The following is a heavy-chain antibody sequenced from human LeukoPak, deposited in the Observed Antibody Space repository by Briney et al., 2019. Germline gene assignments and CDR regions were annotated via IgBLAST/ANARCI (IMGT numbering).Heavy chain of an antibody. D-gene: IGHD6-19*01. V-gene: IGHV3-30*03. CDR1: GFTFTSFG. CDR2: ISSFDGNSK. CDR3: ARDGQWPKAWFDP. Sequence: PGGSLRLSCATSGFTFTSFGMHWVRQASGKGLEWVAAISSFDGNSKYYADSVKGRFTISRDNSKNTVYLQMNSLRAEDTAVYYCARDGQWPKAWFDPWGQGTLVTVSS. J-gene: IGHJ5*02.